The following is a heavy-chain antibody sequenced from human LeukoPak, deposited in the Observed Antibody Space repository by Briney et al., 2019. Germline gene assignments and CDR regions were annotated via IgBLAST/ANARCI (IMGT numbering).Heavy chain of an antibody. CDR3: TTLASRSPYYYGMDV. Sequence: GGSLRLSCAASGFTLSKAWMSWVRQAPGEGLEWVGRIKSKFDGRTTDYAAPVKGRFTISRDDSKNTLYLQMSSLKTEDTAAYYCTTLASRSPYYYGMDVLGQGTTVTVSS. CDR2: IKSKFDGRTT. J-gene: IGHJ6*02. V-gene: IGHV3-15*01. CDR1: GFTLSKAW.